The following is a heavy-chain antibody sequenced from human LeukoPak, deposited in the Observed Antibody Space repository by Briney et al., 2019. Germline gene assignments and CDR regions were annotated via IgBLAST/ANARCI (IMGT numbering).Heavy chain of an antibody. J-gene: IGHJ4*02. CDR3: ARAHEYYDSSGYYFGY. V-gene: IGHV1-2*02. CDR2: INPNSGGT. D-gene: IGHD3-22*01. Sequence: GASVRVSCTASGYTFTGYYMHWVRQAPGQGLEWMGWINPNSGGTNYAQKFQGRVTMTRDTSISTAYMELSRLRSDDTAVYYCARAHEYYDSSGYYFGYWGQGTLVTVSA. CDR1: GYTFTGYY.